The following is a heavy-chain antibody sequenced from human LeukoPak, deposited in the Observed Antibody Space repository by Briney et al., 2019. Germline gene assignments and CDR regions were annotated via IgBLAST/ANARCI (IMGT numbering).Heavy chain of an antibody. J-gene: IGHJ5*02. D-gene: IGHD3-9*01. CDR3: ARSILTDSNWFDP. CDR2: IYPGDSDT. Sequence: ESLKISCKGSGYSFTSYWIGWVRQMPGKGPEWMGIIYPGDSDTRYSPSFQGQVTISADKSINTAYVQWSSLKASDTAMYYCARSILTDSNWFDPWGQGTLVTVSS. V-gene: IGHV5-51*01. CDR1: GYSFTSYW.